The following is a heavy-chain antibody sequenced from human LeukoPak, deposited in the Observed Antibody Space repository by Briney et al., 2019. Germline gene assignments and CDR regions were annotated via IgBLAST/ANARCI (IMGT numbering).Heavy chain of an antibody. D-gene: IGHD5-12*01. Sequence: GASVKVSCKASGYTFTGYYMHWVRQAPGQGLEWMGGIIPIFGTANYAQKFQGRVTITADESTSTAYMELSSLRSEDTAVYYCARDLIVATIPRYNWFDPWGQGTLVTVSS. CDR1: GYTFTGYY. CDR3: ARDLIVATIPRYNWFDP. CDR2: IIPIFGTA. V-gene: IGHV1-69*13. J-gene: IGHJ5*02.